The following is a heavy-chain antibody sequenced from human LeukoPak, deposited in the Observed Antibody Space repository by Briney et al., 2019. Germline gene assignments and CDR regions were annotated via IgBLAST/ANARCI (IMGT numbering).Heavy chain of an antibody. CDR1: GFTITNNY. CDR2: IKPDGSET. J-gene: IGHJ4*02. CDR3: AKDHPVPL. V-gene: IGHV3-7*04. Sequence: GGSLRLSCEASGFTITNNYMTWVRQAPGKGPELVAHIKPDGSETHYVDSVRGRFTISRDNAKNSLYLQMNSLRVEDTAVYFCAKDHPVPLWGQGTLVTVSS.